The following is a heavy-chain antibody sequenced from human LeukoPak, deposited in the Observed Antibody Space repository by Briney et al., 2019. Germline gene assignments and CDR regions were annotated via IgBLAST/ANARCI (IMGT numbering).Heavy chain of an antibody. Sequence: ASVKVSCKASGYTFTSYGISWVRQAPGQGLEWMGWINPNSGGTNYAQKFQGRVTMTRDTSISTAYMELSRLRSDDTAVYYCARESGDIVVVPAAIEAVHAYYYYYMDVWGKGTTVTVSS. V-gene: IGHV1-2*02. CDR3: ARESGDIVVVPAAIEAVHAYYYYYMDV. J-gene: IGHJ6*03. CDR2: INPNSGGT. CDR1: GYTFTSYG. D-gene: IGHD2-2*01.